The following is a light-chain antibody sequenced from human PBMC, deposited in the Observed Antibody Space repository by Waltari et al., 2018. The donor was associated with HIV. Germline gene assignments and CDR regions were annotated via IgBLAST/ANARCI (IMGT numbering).Light chain of an antibody. CDR1: SGPVPTSIS. J-gene: IGLJ3*02. CDR3: VLYMGSGISV. V-gene: IGLV8-61*01. CDR2: STN. Sequence: QTVVTQEPSFSVSPGGTVTPTCGLSSGPVPTSISPSWYQQTPGQAPRTLIYSTNTRSSGVPDRFAGSILGNKAALTITGAQADDESDYYCVLYMGSGISVFGGGTKLTVL.